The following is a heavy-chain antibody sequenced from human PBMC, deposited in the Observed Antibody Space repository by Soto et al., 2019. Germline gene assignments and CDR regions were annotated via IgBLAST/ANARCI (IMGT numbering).Heavy chain of an antibody. Sequence: EVQLLESGGGLVQPGGSLRLSCAASGFTFSSYAMSWVRQAPGKGRGWVSAISGSGGSTYYADSVKGRFTISRDNSKNTLYLQMNSLRAEDTAVYYCAKDLRTVEGYFDLWGRGTLVTVSS. V-gene: IGHV3-23*01. CDR1: GFTFSSYA. J-gene: IGHJ2*01. CDR2: ISGSGGST. CDR3: AKDLRTVEGYFDL. D-gene: IGHD4-17*01.